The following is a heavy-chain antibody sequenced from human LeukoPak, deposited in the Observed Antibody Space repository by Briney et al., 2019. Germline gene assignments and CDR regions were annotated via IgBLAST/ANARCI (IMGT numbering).Heavy chain of an antibody. V-gene: IGHV4-39*01. CDR1: GGSISSSSYY. J-gene: IGHJ4*02. CDR2: IYYSGST. Sequence: SETLSLTCTVSGGSISSSSYYWGWIRQPPGKGLEWIGSIYYSGSTYYNPSLKSRVTISVDTSKNQFSLKLSSVTAADTAVYYCARRGTVTTERFDYWGQGALVTVSS. D-gene: IGHD4-11*01. CDR3: ARRGTVTTERFDY.